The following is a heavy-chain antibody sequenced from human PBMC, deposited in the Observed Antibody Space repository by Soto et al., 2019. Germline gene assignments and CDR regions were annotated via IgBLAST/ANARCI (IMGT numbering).Heavy chain of an antibody. D-gene: IGHD3-22*01. J-gene: IGHJ3*02. CDR2: FDPEDGEA. Sequence: QVQLVQSGAGMKRPGASVKVSCKVSGYTLTKLSMHWVRQAPGKGLEWMGSFDPEDGEAIYAQKFQGRVTMTEDTSTDTAYMELSSLKFEDTAVYYCALMNFYDRVTDAFDIWGQGTQVTVSS. CDR3: ALMNFYDRVTDAFDI. V-gene: IGHV1-24*01. CDR1: GYTLTKLS.